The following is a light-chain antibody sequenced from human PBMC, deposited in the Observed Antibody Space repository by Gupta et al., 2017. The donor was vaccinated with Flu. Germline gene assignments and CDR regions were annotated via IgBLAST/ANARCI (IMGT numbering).Light chain of an antibody. J-gene: IGLJ3*02. CDR2: DDN. CDR3: QLWESGTGKWV. CDR1: NIGSKI. V-gene: IGLV3-21*03. Sequence: KTVRTAGGGTNIGSKIVHWYQQKPGQAPVLLVRDDNDRPLGSPERLSGSNSGTTATMTIGRVEAGDEADYYCQLWESGTGKWVFGGGTKLTVL.